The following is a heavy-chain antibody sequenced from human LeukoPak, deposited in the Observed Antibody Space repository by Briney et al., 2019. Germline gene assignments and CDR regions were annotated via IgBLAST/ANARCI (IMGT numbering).Heavy chain of an antibody. CDR3: AKDFEVYDSSGYYYDY. D-gene: IGHD3-22*01. Sequence: PGGSLRLSCAASGFTFSSYGIHWVRQAPGKGLEWVALISYDGTNKYYTDSVRGRFTISRDNSKNTLYLQMNSLRAEDTAVYYCAKDFEVYDSSGYYYDYWGQGTLVTVSS. V-gene: IGHV3-30*18. J-gene: IGHJ4*02. CDR2: ISYDGTNK. CDR1: GFTFSSYG.